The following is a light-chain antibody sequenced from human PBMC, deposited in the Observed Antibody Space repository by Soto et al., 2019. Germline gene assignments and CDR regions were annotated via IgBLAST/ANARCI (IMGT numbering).Light chain of an antibody. CDR2: EVS. J-gene: IGLJ1*01. CDR1: PSDVGGYDY. CDR3: ASYRSSSELGV. V-gene: IGLV2-14*01. Sequence: QSALTPPGSVSGSPGQSITIPCTGTPSDVGGYDYVSCDQHHAGKAPKLLLFEVSNRPSGGSTRFSGSKSGNTASLTIDGLEAEDEADYYCASYRSSSELGVVGTGTKLTVL.